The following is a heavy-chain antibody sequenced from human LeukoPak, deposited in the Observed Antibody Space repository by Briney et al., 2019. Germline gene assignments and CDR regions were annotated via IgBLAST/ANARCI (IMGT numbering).Heavy chain of an antibody. J-gene: IGHJ4*02. CDR2: IYHSGST. CDR3: ARGPAAGIDY. CDR1: GGSISSGGYS. Sequence: PSETLSLTCAVSGGSISSGGYSWSWIRQPPGKGLGWIGYIYHSGSTYYNPSLKSRVTISVDRSKNQFSLKLSSVTAADTAVYYCARGPAAGIDYWGQGTLVTVSS. D-gene: IGHD6-13*01. V-gene: IGHV4-30-2*01.